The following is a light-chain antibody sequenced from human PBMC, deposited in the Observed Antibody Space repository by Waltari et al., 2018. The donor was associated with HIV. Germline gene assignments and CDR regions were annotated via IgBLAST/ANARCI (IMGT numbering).Light chain of an antibody. V-gene: IGKV3-11*01. CDR3: QQRSIWPWT. Sequence: EIVLTQSPGTLSLSPGERATLSCRASQSVSYYLAWYQQKPGQAPRLLIYDVSNRATGIPARFSGSGSGTDFTLTISSLEPEDFAIYYCQQRSIWPWTFGQGTKVEIK. CDR2: DVS. CDR1: QSVSYY. J-gene: IGKJ1*01.